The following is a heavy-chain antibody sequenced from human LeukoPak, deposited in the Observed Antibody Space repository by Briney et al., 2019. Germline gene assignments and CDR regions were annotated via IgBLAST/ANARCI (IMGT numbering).Heavy chain of an antibody. Sequence: ASVKASCKASGYTFTSYGISWVRQAPGQGLEWMGGFDPEDGETIYAQKFQGRVTMTEDTSTDTAYMELSSLRSEDTAVYYCATAYDFWSGYYSRNYGMDVWGQGTTVTVSS. CDR2: FDPEDGET. V-gene: IGHV1-24*01. CDR1: GYTFTSYG. CDR3: ATAYDFWSGYYSRNYGMDV. J-gene: IGHJ6*02. D-gene: IGHD3-3*01.